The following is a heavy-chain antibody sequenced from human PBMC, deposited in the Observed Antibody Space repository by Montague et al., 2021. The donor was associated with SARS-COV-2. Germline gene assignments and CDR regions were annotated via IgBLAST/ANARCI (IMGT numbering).Heavy chain of an antibody. D-gene: IGHD2-2*01. V-gene: IGHV4-34*01. CDR2: INRSGST. J-gene: IGHJ6*02. CDR1: GGSFSGYY. CDR3: ARVRAVPAAMRIFSLGRSYYDMDV. Sequence: SETLSLTCAVYGGSFSGYYWSWIRQPPGKGLEWIGEINRSGSTNYNPSLKSRVTISVDTSKNQFSLKLSSVTAADTAVYYCARVRAVPAAMRIFSLGRSYYDMDVWGQGTTVTVSS.